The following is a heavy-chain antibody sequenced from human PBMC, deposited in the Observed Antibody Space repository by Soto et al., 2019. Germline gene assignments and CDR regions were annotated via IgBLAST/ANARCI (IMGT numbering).Heavy chain of an antibody. CDR2: ISYDGSNK. J-gene: IGHJ4*02. CDR3: AKEVAVTGPRLGNYFDY. CDR1: GFTFSSYG. D-gene: IGHD6-19*01. V-gene: IGHV3-30*18. Sequence: QVQLVESGGGVVQPGRSLRLSCAASGFTFSSYGMHWVRQAPGKGLEWVAVISYDGSNKYYADSVKGRCTISRDNPENTLYMQMNSLRAEDTAVYYCAKEVAVTGPRLGNYFDYWGQGTLVTVSS.